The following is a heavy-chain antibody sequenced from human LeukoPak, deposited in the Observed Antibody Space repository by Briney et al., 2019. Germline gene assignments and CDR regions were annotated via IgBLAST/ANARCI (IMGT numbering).Heavy chain of an antibody. V-gene: IGHV4-39*01. J-gene: IGHJ4*02. CDR3: ARRVIAATLDY. Sequence: GSLRLSYAASGFTVSSNYMSWVRQPPGKGLEWIGSIYYSGTTFYSPSLKSRLTISVDTSKNQFSLKLSSVTAADTAMYFCARRVIAATLDYWGRGTLVTVSS. CDR1: GFTVSSNY. CDR2: IYYSGTT. D-gene: IGHD2/OR15-2a*01.